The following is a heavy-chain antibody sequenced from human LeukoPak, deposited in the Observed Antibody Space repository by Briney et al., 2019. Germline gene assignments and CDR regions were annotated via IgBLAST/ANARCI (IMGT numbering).Heavy chain of an antibody. Sequence: GGSLRLSCAASGFTFSSYSMNWVRQAPGKELEWVSSISSSSSYIYYADSVKGRFTISRDNAKNSLYLQMNSLRAEDTAVYYCPRGGPPGYYYDYYMDVWGKGTTVTISS. CDR2: ISSSSSYI. J-gene: IGHJ6*03. CDR3: PRGGPPGYYYDYYMDV. CDR1: GFTFSSYS. V-gene: IGHV3-21*01.